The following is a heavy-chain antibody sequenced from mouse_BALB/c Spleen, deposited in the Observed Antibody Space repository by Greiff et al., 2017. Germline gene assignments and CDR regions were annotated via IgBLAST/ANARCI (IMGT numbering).Heavy chain of an antibody. V-gene: IGHV7-3*02. CDR2: IRNKANGYTT. D-gene: IGHD1-2*01. J-gene: IGHJ4*01. CDR1: GFTFTDYY. Sequence: EVMLLESGGGLVQPGGSLRLSCATSGFTFTDYYMSWVRQPPGKALEWLGFIRNKANGYTTEYSASVKGRFTISRDNSQSILYLQMNTLRAEDSATYYCAREGYYGYEGMDYWGQGTSVTVSS. CDR3: AREGYYGYEGMDY.